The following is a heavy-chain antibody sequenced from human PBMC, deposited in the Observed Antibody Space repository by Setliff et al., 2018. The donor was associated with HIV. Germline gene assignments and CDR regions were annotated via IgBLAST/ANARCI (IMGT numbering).Heavy chain of an antibody. V-gene: IGHV3-15*01. CDR1: GFNFNDAW. CDR3: ARGAAGFDSGYVDY. D-gene: IGHD6-13*01. Sequence: GGSLRLSCAASGFNFNDAWMSWVRQAPGKGLEWVGRIKSQATGGTTEYATLVKDRFIISRDDSKSTLYLHMNSLTIEDTAVYYCARGAAGFDSGYVDYWGQGTLVTVSS. J-gene: IGHJ4*02. CDR2: IKSQATGGTT.